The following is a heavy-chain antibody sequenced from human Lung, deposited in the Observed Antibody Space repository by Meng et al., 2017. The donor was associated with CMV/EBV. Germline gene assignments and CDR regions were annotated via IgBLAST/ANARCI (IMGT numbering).Heavy chain of an antibody. V-gene: IGHV4-4*02. J-gene: IGHJ1*01. CDR1: DESITNHTW. Sequence: QAHVRRSGQRLMKPSEPLSLTFALSDESITNHTWRAWVRQPPGKGLEWIGEIPHRGSSAYNPSLKGRVSMSIDKSKNQFSLKLTSVTAADAAVYHCLRRSGGSVWGQGTLVTVSS. D-gene: IGHD3-10*01. CDR3: LRRSGGSV. CDR2: IPHRGSS.